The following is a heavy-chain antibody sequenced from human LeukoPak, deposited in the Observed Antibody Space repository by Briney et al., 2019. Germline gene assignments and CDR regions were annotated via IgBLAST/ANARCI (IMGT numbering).Heavy chain of an antibody. CDR1: GFTFSDYY. D-gene: IGHD2-2*01. CDR2: ISSSGSTI. J-gene: IGHJ6*03. CDR3: AKDAVDCSSTSCYAEMYYYYYYMDV. V-gene: IGHV3-11*01. Sequence: GGSLRLSCAASGFTFSDYYMSWIRQAPGRGLEWVSYISSSGSTIYYADSVKGRFTISRDNVKNSLYLQMNSLRAEDTAVYYCAKDAVDCSSTSCYAEMYYYYYYMDVWGKGTTVTISS.